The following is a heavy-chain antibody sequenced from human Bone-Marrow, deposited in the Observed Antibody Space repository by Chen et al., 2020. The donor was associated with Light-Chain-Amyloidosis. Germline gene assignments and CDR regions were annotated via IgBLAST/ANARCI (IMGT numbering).Heavy chain of an antibody. Sequence: QVQLQQWGAGLLKPSETLSLTCGVNGGSLRGYYWSWIRQPPGKELEWTGEISQSGSTYYNPTLRSRVTISVDTSKNQFSLKLSSVTAADTAVYYCARQSYGSDSYFSLDNTYYMDVWGRGTTVTVSS. CDR1: GGSLRGYY. D-gene: IGHD3-10*01. V-gene: IGHV4-34*01. CDR3: ARQSYGSDSYFSLDNTYYMDV. J-gene: IGHJ6*03. CDR2: ISQSGST.